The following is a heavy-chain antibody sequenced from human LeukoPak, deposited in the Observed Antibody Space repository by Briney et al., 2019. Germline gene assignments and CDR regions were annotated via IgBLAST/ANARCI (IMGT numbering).Heavy chain of an antibody. CDR3: AKHDYSNYFDY. CDR2: IKQDGSEK. V-gene: IGHV3-7*03. J-gene: IGHJ4*02. Sequence: GGSLRLSCAASGFTFSSYWMSWVRQAPGKGLEWVANIKQDGSEKYYVDSVKGRFTISRDNSKNTLYLQMNSLRAEDTAVYYCAKHDYSNYFDYWGQGTLVTVSS. CDR1: GFTFSSYW. D-gene: IGHD4-11*01.